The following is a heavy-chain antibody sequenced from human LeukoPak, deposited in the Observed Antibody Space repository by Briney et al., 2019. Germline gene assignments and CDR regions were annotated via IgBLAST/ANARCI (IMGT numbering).Heavy chain of an antibody. Sequence: SETLSLTCAVYGGSFSDYYWSWIRQPPGKGLEWIGEINHSGNTNYNPSLKSRVTISVDTSKNQFSLKLSSVTAADTAVYYCARGLRGIQLWSYWGQGTLVTVSS. CDR1: GGSFSDYY. J-gene: IGHJ4*02. CDR3: ARGLRGIQLWSY. D-gene: IGHD5-18*01. CDR2: INHSGNT. V-gene: IGHV4-34*01.